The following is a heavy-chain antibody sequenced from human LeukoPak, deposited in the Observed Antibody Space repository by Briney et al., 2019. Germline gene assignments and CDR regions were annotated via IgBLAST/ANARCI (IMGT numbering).Heavy chain of an antibody. V-gene: IGHV1-69*05. J-gene: IGHJ4*02. CDR3: ARDYYDSSGYYL. CDR2: IIPIFGTA. D-gene: IGHD3-22*01. Sequence: ASVKVFCKASGGTFSSYAISWVRQAPGQGLEWMGRIIPIFGTANYAQKFQGRVTITTDESTSTAYMELSSLRSEDTAVYYCARDYYDSSGYYLWGQGTLVTVSS. CDR1: GGTFSSYA.